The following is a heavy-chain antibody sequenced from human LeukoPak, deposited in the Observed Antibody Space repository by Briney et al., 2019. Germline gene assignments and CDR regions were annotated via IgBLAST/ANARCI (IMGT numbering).Heavy chain of an antibody. CDR2: ISAYNGNT. Sequence: ASVKVSCKASGYTFTSYGTSWVRQAPGQGLEWMGWISAYNGNTNYAQKLQGRVTMTTDTSTSTAYMELRSLRSDDTAVYYCARDLGYSSSWRSYWFDPWGQGTLVTVSS. J-gene: IGHJ5*02. D-gene: IGHD6-13*01. CDR3: ARDLGYSSSWRSYWFDP. CDR1: GYTFTSYG. V-gene: IGHV1-18*01.